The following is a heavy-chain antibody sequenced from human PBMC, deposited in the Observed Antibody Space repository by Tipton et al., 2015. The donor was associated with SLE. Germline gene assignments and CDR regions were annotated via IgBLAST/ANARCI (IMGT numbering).Heavy chain of an antibody. CDR1: GFTFSSYA. J-gene: IGHJ6*03. CDR3: ARQTNYTDV. V-gene: IGHV3-21*01. Sequence: SLRLSCAASGFTFSSYAMSWVRQAPGKGLEWVSSISSSSNYVYYPDSVKGRFTISRDNAKNSLYLQMNTLRAEDTAVYYCARQTNYTDVWGKGTTVTVSS. CDR2: ISSSSNYV.